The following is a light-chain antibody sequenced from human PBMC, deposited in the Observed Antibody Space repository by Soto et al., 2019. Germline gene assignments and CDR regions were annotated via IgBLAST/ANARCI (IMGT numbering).Light chain of an antibody. J-gene: IGKJ5*01. CDR3: QHRSSWIT. CDR1: QSVSSY. Sequence: IVMTQSPATLSLWPGETAILSCRASQSVSSYLSWYQQKPGPAPKLLIYAASKRAPGLPTRFSGSGSGTDFTLTISSLVPEYFALYYCQHRSSWITFGQGTRLEIE. CDR2: AAS. V-gene: IGKV3-11*01.